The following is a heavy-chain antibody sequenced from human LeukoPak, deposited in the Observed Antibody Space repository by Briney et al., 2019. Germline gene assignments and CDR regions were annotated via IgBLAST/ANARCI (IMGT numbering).Heavy chain of an antibody. D-gene: IGHD6-19*01. CDR1: GFTFSSYS. CDR2: ISSSGSTI. CDR3: ARDQGKTVAGDFDY. V-gene: IGHV3-48*04. Sequence: PGGSLRLSCAASGFTFSSYSMSWIRQAPGKGLEWVSYISSSGSTIYYADSVKGRFTISRDNAKNSLYLQMNSLRAEDTAVYYCARDQGKTVAGDFDYWGQGTLVTVPS. J-gene: IGHJ4*02.